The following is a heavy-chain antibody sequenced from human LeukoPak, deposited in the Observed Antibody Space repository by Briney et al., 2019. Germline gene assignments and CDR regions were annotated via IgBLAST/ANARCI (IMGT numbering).Heavy chain of an antibody. CDR1: GGSFSGYY. Sequence: SETLSLTCAVYGGSFSGYYWSWIRQPPGKGLEWIGEINHSGSTNYNPSLKSRVTISVDTSKNQFSLKLSSVTAADTAVYHCARGGLMITFGGVIVDWGQGTLVTVSS. D-gene: IGHD3-16*02. V-gene: IGHV4-34*01. CDR3: ARGGLMITFGGVIVD. J-gene: IGHJ4*02. CDR2: INHSGST.